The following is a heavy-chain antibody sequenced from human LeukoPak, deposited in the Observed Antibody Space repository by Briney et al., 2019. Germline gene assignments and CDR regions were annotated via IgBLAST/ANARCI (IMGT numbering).Heavy chain of an antibody. CDR1: GYTFTGYY. CDR3: ARVGIPAAEIFDY. J-gene: IGHJ4*02. CDR2: INPNSGGT. Sequence: ASVKVSCKASGYTFTGYYLHWVRRAPGQGLEWMGWINPNSGGTNYAQKFQGRVTMTRDTSISTAYMELSRLRSDDTAVYYCARVGIPAAEIFDYWGQGTLVTVSS. V-gene: IGHV1-2*02. D-gene: IGHD2-2*01.